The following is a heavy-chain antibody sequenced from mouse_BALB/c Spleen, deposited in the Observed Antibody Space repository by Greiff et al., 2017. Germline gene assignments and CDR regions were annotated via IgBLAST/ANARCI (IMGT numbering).Heavy chain of an antibody. J-gene: IGHJ3*01. Sequence: EVMLVESGGGLVQPKGSLKLSCAASGFTFNTYAMNWVRQAPGKGLEWVARIRSKSNNYATYYADSVKDRFTISRDDSQSMLYLQMNNLKTEDTAMYYCVRHERDYESFAYWGQGTLVTVSA. CDR3: VRHERDYESFAY. D-gene: IGHD2-4*01. CDR1: GFTFNTYA. V-gene: IGHV10-1*02. CDR2: IRSKSNNYAT.